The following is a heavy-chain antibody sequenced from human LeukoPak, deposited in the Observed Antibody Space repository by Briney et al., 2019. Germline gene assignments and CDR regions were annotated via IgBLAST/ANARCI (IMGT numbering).Heavy chain of an antibody. CDR3: ARSAPRGAFDI. Sequence: SETLSLTCTVSGGSISSYYWSWIRQPPGKGLEWIGYIYYSGSTNYNPSLKSRVTISVDTSKNQFSLKLSPVTAADTAVYYCARSAPRGAFDIWGQGTMVTVSS. CDR1: GGSISSYY. CDR2: IYYSGST. V-gene: IGHV4-59*01. J-gene: IGHJ3*02.